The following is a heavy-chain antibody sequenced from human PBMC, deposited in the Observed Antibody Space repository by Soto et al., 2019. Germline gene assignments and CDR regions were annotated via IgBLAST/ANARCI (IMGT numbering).Heavy chain of an antibody. J-gene: IGHJ6*03. V-gene: IGHV3-33*01. CDR3: ARGSAVTTYFYYYMDV. CDR2: IWYDGSNK. D-gene: IGHD4-17*01. Sequence: GGSLRLSCAASGFTFSSYGMHWVLQAPCKGLEWVAVIWYDGSNKYYADSVKGRFTISRDNSKNTLYLQMNSLRAEDTAVYYCARGSAVTTYFYYYMDVWGKGTTVTVSS. CDR1: GFTFSSYG.